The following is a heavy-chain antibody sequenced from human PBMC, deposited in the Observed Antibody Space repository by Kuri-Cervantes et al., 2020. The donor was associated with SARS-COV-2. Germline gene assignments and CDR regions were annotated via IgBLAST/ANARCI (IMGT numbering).Heavy chain of an antibody. Sequence: SQTLSLTCAVSGYSISSGYYWGWIRQPPGKGLEWIGSIYHSGSTYYNPSLKSRVTISVDTSKNQFSLRLSSVTAADTAVYYCARGLEGYCSSTSCLRRGGNYYYYMDVWGKGTTVTVSS. CDR3: ARGLEGYCSSTSCLRRGGNYYYYMDV. V-gene: IGHV4-38-2*01. D-gene: IGHD2-2*01. J-gene: IGHJ6*03. CDR2: IYHSGST. CDR1: GYSISSGYY.